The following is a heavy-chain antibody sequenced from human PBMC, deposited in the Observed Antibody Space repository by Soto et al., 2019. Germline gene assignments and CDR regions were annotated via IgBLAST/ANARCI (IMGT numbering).Heavy chain of an antibody. CDR3: ARTYYQWEALHYFDF. D-gene: IGHD1-26*01. Sequence: QVQLVQSGAEVKKPGSSVKVSCTASGGTLSRYGFTWVRQAPGQGSQWMGGIIPIFGTTHYEQNFQGRLSITADESTSTVYMELSSLRSDDTAIYFCARTYYQWEALHYFDFWGQGTLVTVSS. CDR2: IIPIFGTT. V-gene: IGHV1-69*01. J-gene: IGHJ4*02. CDR1: GGTLSRYG.